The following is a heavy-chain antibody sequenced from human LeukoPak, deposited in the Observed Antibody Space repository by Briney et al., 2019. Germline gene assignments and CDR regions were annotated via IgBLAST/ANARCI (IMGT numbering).Heavy chain of an antibody. CDR2: IEKDGSEK. CDR1: GFTFNSSC. Sequence: GGSLRLSCAASGFTFNSSCMGWVRQAPGKGLEWVANIEKDGSEKKYGDSVKGRFTTSRDNAKNPTYLQMNSLRAEDTAIYYCARIYYFWVNNWRYFDNWRQGTLVTVHS. D-gene: IGHD3-10*01. CDR3: ARIYYFWVNNWRYFDN. V-gene: IGHV3-7*01. J-gene: IGHJ4*02.